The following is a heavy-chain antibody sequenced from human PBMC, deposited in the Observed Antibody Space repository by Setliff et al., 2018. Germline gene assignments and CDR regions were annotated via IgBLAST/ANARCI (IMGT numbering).Heavy chain of an antibody. CDR3: ARYNWNTNWFDP. D-gene: IGHD1-20*01. J-gene: IGHJ5*02. CDR2: FDPEDGET. V-gene: IGHV1-24*01. CDR1: GYTLTELS. Sequence: GASVKVSCKVSGYTLTELSMHWVRQAPGKGLEWMGGFDPEDGETIYAQKFQGRLTITRDTSANTAYVELSSLRSEDTALYYCARYNWNTNWFDPWGQGTLVTVSS.